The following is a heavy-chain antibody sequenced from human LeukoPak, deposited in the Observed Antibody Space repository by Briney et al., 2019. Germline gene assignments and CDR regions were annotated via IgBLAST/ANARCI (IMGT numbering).Heavy chain of an antibody. CDR3: ARGCSRTSCYGFDY. D-gene: IGHD2-2*01. Sequence: PGGSLRLSCAASGFTVSSKYMSWVRQAPGKGLEWVSVIYSGGSTYYADSVKGRFTISRDNSKNTLSLQMNSLRAEDTAVYYCARGCSRTSCYGFDYWGQGTLVTVSS. J-gene: IGHJ4*02. V-gene: IGHV3-53*01. CDR2: IYSGGST. CDR1: GFTVSSKY.